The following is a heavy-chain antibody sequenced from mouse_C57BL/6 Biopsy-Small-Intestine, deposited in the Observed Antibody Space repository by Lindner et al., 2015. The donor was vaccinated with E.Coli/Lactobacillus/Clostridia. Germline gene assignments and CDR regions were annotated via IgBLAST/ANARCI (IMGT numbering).Heavy chain of an antibody. CDR2: INPNNGGT. CDR3: ARGTYYTYDGYFDY. V-gene: IGHV1-18*01. CDR1: GYTFTDYN. J-gene: IGHJ2*01. D-gene: IGHD2-12*01. Sequence: VQLQESGPELVKPGASVKISCKASGYTFTDYNIDWVKQSHGKSLEWIGNINPNNGGTIYNQNFTGKATLTVDKSSTTAYMELRSLTSEDTAVYYCARGTYYTYDGYFDYWGQGTTLTVSS.